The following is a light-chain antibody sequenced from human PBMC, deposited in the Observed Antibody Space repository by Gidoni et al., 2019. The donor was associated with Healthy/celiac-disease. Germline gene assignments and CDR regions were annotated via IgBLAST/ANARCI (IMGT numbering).Light chain of an antibody. CDR1: QSVSSY. CDR3: QQRSNWPPWT. J-gene: IGKJ1*01. V-gene: IGKV3-11*01. CDR2: DAS. Sequence: EIVLTQSPATLSLSPGAGATLSCRASQSVSSYLAWYQQKRGQAPRLLIYDASNRATGIPARFSGSGSGTDFTLTISSLEPEDFAVYYCQQRSNWPPWTFGQGTKVEIK.